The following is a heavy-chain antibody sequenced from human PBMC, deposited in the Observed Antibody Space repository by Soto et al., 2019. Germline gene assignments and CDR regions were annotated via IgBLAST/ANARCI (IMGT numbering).Heavy chain of an antibody. D-gene: IGHD6-19*01. CDR2: INPNSGGT. J-gene: IGHJ4*02. Sequence: GASVKVSCKASGYTFTAYYMHWVRQAPGQGLEWMGWINPNSGGTNYAQKFQGRVTMTRDASISTAYMDLSRLTSDDTAVYYCVRDGSSGWHFDSWGQGTLVTVSS. CDR3: VRDGSSGWHFDS. V-gene: IGHV1-2*02. CDR1: GYTFTAYY.